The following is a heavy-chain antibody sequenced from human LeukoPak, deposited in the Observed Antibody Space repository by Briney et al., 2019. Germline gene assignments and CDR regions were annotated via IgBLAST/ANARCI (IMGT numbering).Heavy chain of an antibody. V-gene: IGHV4-4*02. CDR1: GGSISSSNW. D-gene: IGHD1-26*01. J-gene: IGHJ4*02. CDR3: ARRNSIVGMKQFDY. Sequence: PSGTLSLTCAVSGGSISSSNWWSWVRQPPGKGLEWIGEIYHSGSTNYNPSLKSRVTISVDTSKNQFSLKLSSVTAADTAVYYCARRNSIVGMKQFDYWGQGTLVTVSS. CDR2: IYHSGST.